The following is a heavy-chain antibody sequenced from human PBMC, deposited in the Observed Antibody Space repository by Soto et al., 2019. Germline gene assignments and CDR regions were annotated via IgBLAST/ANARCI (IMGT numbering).Heavy chain of an antibody. CDR1: GFTFRNHA. D-gene: IGHD2-15*01. CDR2: IAHDGSNA. CDR3: ARGDREEMRVVVGARPGEYGTDI. J-gene: IGHJ6*02. Sequence: QGQLVESGGGVVQPGGSLRLSCAASGFTFRNHAMHWVRQAPGKGLECLAVIAHDGSNAFYRDSVKGRFTVSRDNSKNTLYLYMTSLRSEDTGVYYCARGDREEMRVVVGARPGEYGTDIWGQGTTVIVSS. V-gene: IGHV3-30-3*01.